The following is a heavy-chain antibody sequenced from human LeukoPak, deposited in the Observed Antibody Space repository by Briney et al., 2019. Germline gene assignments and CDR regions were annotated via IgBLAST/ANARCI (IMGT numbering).Heavy chain of an antibody. V-gene: IGHV4-4*07. CDR2: IYTSGST. D-gene: IGHD5-12*01. J-gene: IGHJ3*02. CDR1: GGSISSYY. Sequence: PSETLSLTCTVSGGSISSYYWSWIRQPAGKGLEWIGRIYTSGSTNYNPSLKSRVTMSVDTSKNQFSLKLSSVTAADTAVYYCARDWDPSNSLRFDIWGQGTMVTVSS. CDR3: ARDWDPSNSLRFDI.